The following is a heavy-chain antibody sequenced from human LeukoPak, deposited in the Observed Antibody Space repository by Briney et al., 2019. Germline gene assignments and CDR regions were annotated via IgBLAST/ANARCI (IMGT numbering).Heavy chain of an antibody. V-gene: IGHV4-39*01. CDR1: GGSISSSRNS. J-gene: IGHJ4*02. D-gene: IGHD6-19*01. CDR2: IHYSGTT. CDR3: ATGGGVAVAHA. Sequence: PSETLSLTCTVSGGSISSSRNSWAWIRQPPGKGLEWIASIHYSGTTYYNPSLRSRVTIFVHTSDKQVSLKLSSVTAADTAAYYCATGGGVAVAHAWGQGIVVTVSS.